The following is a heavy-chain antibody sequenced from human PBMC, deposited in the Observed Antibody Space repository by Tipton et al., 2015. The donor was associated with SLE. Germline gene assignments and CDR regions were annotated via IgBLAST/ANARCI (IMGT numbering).Heavy chain of an antibody. J-gene: IGHJ3*02. Sequence: QLVQSGPEVKKPGASVRVSCEASGYTFVHYDINWVRQATGQGLEWMGWMHPNSGNTGDAQKLQGRITITTNTSISTSYMELTSLTSEDAGCYYGGRGGLGTLTDAFDIWGQGTMVSGSS. CDR1: GYTFVHYD. CDR2: MHPNSGNT. CDR3: GRGGLGTLTDAFDI. D-gene: IGHD1-1*01. V-gene: IGHV1-8*01.